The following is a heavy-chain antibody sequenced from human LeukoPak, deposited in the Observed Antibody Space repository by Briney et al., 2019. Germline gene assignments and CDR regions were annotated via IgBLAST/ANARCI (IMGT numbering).Heavy chain of an antibody. CDR1: GFTFSSYG. CDR2: IWYDGSNK. CDR3: ARAVMGEELLPGMDV. V-gene: IGHV3-33*01. D-gene: IGHD1-26*01. J-gene: IGHJ6*04. Sequence: GGSLRLSCAASGFTFSSYGMHWVRQAPGKGLEWVAVIWYDGSNKYYADSVKGRFTISRDNSKNTLYLQMNSLRAEDTAVYYCARAVMGEELLPGMDVWGKGTTVTVSS.